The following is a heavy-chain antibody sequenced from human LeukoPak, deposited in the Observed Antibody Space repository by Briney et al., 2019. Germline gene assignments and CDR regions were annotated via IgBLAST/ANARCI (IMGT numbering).Heavy chain of an antibody. CDR2: IIPILGIA. D-gene: IGHD6-19*01. V-gene: IGHV1-69*04. J-gene: IGHJ4*02. Sequence: SVKVSCTASGGTFSSYAISWVRQAPGQGLEGMGRIIPILGIANYAQKFQGRVTITADKSTSTAYMELSSLRSEDTAVYYCARDEGIAVAGVFDYWGQGTLVTVSS. CDR1: GGTFSSYA. CDR3: ARDEGIAVAGVFDY.